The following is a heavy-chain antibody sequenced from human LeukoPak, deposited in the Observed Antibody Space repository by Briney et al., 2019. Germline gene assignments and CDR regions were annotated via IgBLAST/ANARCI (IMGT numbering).Heavy chain of an antibody. D-gene: IGHD6-19*01. CDR2: VFYSGNT. CDR3: ARHSMVAGTDWFDP. CDR1: GGSISSSSHY. Sequence: SETLSLTCKVSGGSISSSSHYWGWIRQPPGKGLEWIGCVFYSGNTYYNPSLKSRLTIPVDTSKNQFSLKLSSVTAADTAVYYCARHSMVAGTDWFDPWGQGTLVTVSS. J-gene: IGHJ5*02. V-gene: IGHV4-39*01.